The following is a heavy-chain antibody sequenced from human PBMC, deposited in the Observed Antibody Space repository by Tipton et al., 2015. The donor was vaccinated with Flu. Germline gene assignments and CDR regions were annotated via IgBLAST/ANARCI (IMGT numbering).Heavy chain of an antibody. Sequence: QLVQSGGGLVQPGRSLRLSCAASGFTFDDYAMHWVRQAPGKGLEWVSGISWNSVSIGYADSVKGRFTISRDNAKSSLYLQMNSLRPEDAALYYCARDRNSKESWFDPWGQGTLVTVS. CDR1: GFTFDDYA. CDR2: ISWNSVSI. J-gene: IGHJ5*02. V-gene: IGHV3-9*01. D-gene: IGHD4-11*01. CDR3: ARDRNSKESWFDP.